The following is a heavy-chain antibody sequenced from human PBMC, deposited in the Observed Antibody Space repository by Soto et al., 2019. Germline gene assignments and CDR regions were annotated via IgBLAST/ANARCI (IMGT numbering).Heavy chain of an antibody. D-gene: IGHD3-22*01. CDR3: ARAPAYYYDSSGYYPNWFDP. CDR2: IYYSGST. J-gene: IGHJ5*02. V-gene: IGHV4-59*01. Sequence: SETLSLTCTVSGGSISSYYWSWIRKPPGKGLEWIGYIYYSGSTNYNPSLKSRVTISVDTSKSQFSLKLSSVTAADTAVYYCARAPAYYYDSSGYYPNWFDPWGQGTLVTVSS. CDR1: GGSISSYY.